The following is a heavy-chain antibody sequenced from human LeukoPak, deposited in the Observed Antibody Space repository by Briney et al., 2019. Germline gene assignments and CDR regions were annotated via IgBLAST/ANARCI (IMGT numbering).Heavy chain of an antibody. CDR3: ARHSRQLRGRIFY. CDR1: GGSISSSSYY. CDR2: IYYSGST. D-gene: IGHD4-11*01. J-gene: IGHJ4*02. V-gene: IGHV4-39*01. Sequence: SETLCLTCTVSGGSISSSSYYWGWIRQPPGKGLEWIGSIYYSGSTYYNPSLKSRVTISVDTSKNQFSLKLSSVTAADTAVYYCARHSRQLRGRIFYWGQGTLVTVSS.